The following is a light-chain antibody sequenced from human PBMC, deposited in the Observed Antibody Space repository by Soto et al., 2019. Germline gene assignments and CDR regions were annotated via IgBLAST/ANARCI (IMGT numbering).Light chain of an antibody. CDR2: DNN. CDR3: GSWHTSLSAGV. Sequence: QSVLTQPPSVSAAPGQKVTISCSGSSSDIGNNLVSWYQQFPGTAPKVLIYDNNKRPSGIPDRFSGSKSGTSATLGITGLQTGDEADYYCGSWHTSLSAGVFGGGTKLTVL. CDR1: SSDIGNNL. V-gene: IGLV1-51*01. J-gene: IGLJ3*02.